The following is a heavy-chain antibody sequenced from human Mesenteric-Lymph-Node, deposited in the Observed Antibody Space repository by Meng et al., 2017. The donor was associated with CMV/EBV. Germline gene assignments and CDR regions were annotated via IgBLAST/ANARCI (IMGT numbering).Heavy chain of an antibody. D-gene: IGHD2-2*01. J-gene: IGHJ4*02. CDR1: GFTFDDYT. V-gene: IGHV3-21*01. Sequence: GESLKISCAASGFTFDDYTMHWVRQAPGKGLEWVSSISSSSSYIYYADSVKGRFTISRDNAKNSLYLQMNSLRAEDTAVYYCARALPAATLDYWGQGTLVTVSS. CDR2: ISSSSSYI. CDR3: ARALPAATLDY.